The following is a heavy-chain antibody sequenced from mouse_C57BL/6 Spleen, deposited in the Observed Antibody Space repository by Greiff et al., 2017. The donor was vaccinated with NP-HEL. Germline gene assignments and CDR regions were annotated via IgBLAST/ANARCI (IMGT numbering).Heavy chain of an antibody. D-gene: IGHD2-2*01. CDR3: TRGTMVTTKYFDV. Sequence: VQLQQSGAELVRPGASVTLSCKASGYTFTDYEMHWVKQTPVHGLEWIGAIDPETGGTAYNQKFKGKAILTADKSSSTAYMELRSLTSEDSAVYYCTRGTMVTTKYFDVWGTGTTVTVPS. J-gene: IGHJ1*03. CDR2: IDPETGGT. V-gene: IGHV1-15*01. CDR1: GYTFTDYE.